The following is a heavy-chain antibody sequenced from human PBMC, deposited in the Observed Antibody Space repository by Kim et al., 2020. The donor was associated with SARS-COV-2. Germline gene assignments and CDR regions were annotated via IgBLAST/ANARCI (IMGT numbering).Heavy chain of an antibody. CDR2: ISGSGGST. CDR3: AKDSLGDFWSGWKANGPFDY. Sequence: GGSLRLSCAASGFTFSSYAMSWVRQAPGKGLEWVSAISGSGGSTYYADSVKGRFTISRDNSKNTLYLQMNSLRAEDTAVYYCAKDSLGDFWSGWKANGPFDYWGQGTLVTVSS. V-gene: IGHV3-23*01. CDR1: GFTFSSYA. J-gene: IGHJ4*02. D-gene: IGHD3-3*01.